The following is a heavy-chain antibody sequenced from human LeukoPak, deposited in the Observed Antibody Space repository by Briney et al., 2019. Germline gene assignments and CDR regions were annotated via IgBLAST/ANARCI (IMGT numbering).Heavy chain of an antibody. CDR2: IKYSGHT. CDR3: ARITDPDYRSGWSGADY. J-gene: IGHJ4*02. D-gene: IGHD6-19*01. Sequence: SETLSLTCTVSGGSISSDSLYWGWVRQAPGKGLEWIGSIKYSGHTYYNPSLKSRVTLSVDTSKNQFSLNLSSVTAADTAVYYCARITDPDYRSGWSGADYWGRGTQVTASA. V-gene: IGHV4-39*01. CDR1: GGSISSDSLY.